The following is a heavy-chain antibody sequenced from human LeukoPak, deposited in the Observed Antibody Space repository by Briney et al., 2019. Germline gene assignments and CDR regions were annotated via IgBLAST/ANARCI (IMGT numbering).Heavy chain of an antibody. D-gene: IGHD6-13*01. CDR1: GFTFSNYE. J-gene: IGHJ4*02. CDR3: AYLIAAAGVDY. V-gene: IGHV3-48*03. CDR2: IGTSGSTI. Sequence: PGGSLRLSCAASGFTFSNYEMNWVRQAPGKGLELVSYIGTSGSTIHYADSVKGRFTISRDNAKNSLYLQMNSLRAEDTAVYYCAYLIAAAGVDYWGQGTLVTVSS.